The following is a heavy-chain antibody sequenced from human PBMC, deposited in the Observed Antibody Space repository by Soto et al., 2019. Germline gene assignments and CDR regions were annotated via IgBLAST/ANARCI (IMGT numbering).Heavy chain of an antibody. V-gene: IGHV4-39*01. Sequence: CIRKKTRKGREWIARVYYSGTPYYNPSLKSRVTISIDTSKAQISLKLKSLSAADTAVYYFARADTAMDPPGSWGQGILVTVSS. CDR2: VYYSGTP. D-gene: IGHD5-18*01. J-gene: IGHJ5*02. CDR3: ARADTAMDPPGS.